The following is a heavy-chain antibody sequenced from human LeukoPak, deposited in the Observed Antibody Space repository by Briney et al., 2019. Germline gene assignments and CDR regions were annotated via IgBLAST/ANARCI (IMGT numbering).Heavy chain of an antibody. CDR3: ARDRLTGYYYDSSGYFY. Sequence: PGGSLRLSCAASGFTFSSYSMNWVRQAPGKGQEWVSYISSSSSTIYYADSVKGRFAISRDNAKNSLYLQMNSLRAEDTAVYYCARDRLTGYYYDSSGYFYWGQGTLVTVSS. D-gene: IGHD3-22*01. J-gene: IGHJ4*02. CDR1: GFTFSSYS. V-gene: IGHV3-48*01. CDR2: ISSSSSTI.